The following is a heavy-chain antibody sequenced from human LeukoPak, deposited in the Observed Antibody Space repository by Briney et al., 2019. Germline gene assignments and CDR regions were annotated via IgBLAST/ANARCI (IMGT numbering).Heavy chain of an antibody. CDR2: IHTSGST. CDR3: ASGVKNYYYYMDV. J-gene: IGHJ6*03. CDR1: GGSISGYY. V-gene: IGHV4-4*07. D-gene: IGHD3-16*01. Sequence: SETLSLTCTVSGGSISGYYWSWIRQPAGKGLEWIGRIHTSGSTNYNPSLKSRVRMSLDTSKNQFSLQLNSVTPEDTAVYYCASGVKNYYYYMDVWGKGTTVTVSS.